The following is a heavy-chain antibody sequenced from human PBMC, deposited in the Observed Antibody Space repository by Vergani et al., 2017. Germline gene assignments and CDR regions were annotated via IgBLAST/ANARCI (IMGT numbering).Heavy chain of an antibody. CDR1: GGSISSYY. CDR3: ARLEPVTAMVTAFDPHFDY. V-gene: IGHV4-59*01. J-gene: IGHJ4*02. CDR2: IYYSGST. Sequence: QVQLQESGPGLVKPSETLSLTCTVSGGSISSYYWSWIRQPPGKGLEWIGYIYYSGSTNYNPSLKSRDTISVDTSKSQFSLKLSSVTAADTAVYYCARLEPVTAMVTAFDPHFDYWSQGTLVTVSS. D-gene: IGHD5-18*01.